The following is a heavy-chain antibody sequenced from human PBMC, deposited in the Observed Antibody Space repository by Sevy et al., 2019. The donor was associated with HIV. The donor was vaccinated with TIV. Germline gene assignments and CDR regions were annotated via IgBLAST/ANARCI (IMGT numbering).Heavy chain of an antibody. V-gene: IGHV3-23*01. CDR1: GFTFSSYA. CDR2: ISGSGGST. D-gene: IGHD3-22*01. J-gene: IGHJ4*02. CDR3: AKDLYYYDSSGYVIDY. Sequence: GGSLRLSCAASGFTFSSYAMSWVHQAPGKGLEWVSAISGSGGSTYYADSVKGRFTISRDNSKNTLYLQMNSLRAEDTAVYYCAKDLYYYDSSGYVIDYWGQGTLVTVSS.